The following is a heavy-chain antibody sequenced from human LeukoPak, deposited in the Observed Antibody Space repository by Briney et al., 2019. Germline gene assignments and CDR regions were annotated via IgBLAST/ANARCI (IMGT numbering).Heavy chain of an antibody. V-gene: IGHV4-59*01. D-gene: IGHD3-3*01. Sequence: SETLSLTCTVSGGSISSYYWSWIRQPPGKGLEWIGYIYYSGSTNYNASLKSRVTISVDTSKNQFSLKLSSVTAADTAVYYCARAERSVILEWLLYFPNDYYYYYYMDVWGKGTTVTVSS. CDR3: ARAERSVILEWLLYFPNDYYYYYYMDV. CDR2: IYYSGST. CDR1: GGSISSYY. J-gene: IGHJ6*03.